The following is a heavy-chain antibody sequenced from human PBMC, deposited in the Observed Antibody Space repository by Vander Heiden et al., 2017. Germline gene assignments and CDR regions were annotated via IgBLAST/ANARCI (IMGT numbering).Heavy chain of an antibody. D-gene: IGHD3-16*01. CDR3: AGGRSRHGRGGSSYGMDV. CDR1: GFAVSCGS. V-gene: IGHV3-53*01. CDR2: IYSGGST. Sequence: QLVQAGGGLSQPGGSRRLSFAASGFAVSCGSMGWVRQAPGKGLEWVSVIYSGGSTYYEASAKGRFTTSRDNSNNTLHLQKISIIAEETAAYYCAGGRSRHGRGGSSYGMDVWGQGTPVTVSS. J-gene: IGHJ6*02.